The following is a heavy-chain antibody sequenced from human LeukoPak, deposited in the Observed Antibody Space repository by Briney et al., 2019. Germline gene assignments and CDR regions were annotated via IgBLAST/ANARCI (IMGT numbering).Heavy chain of an antibody. Sequence: ASVKVSCKASGYTFTGYYMHWVRQAPGQGLEWMGWINPNSGGTNYAQKFQGRVTMTRDTSISTAYMELSRLRSDDTAVYYCARFYYYGSGSYYGNYGMDVWGQGTTVTVSS. D-gene: IGHD3-10*01. V-gene: IGHV1-2*02. CDR1: GYTFTGYY. CDR2: INPNSGGT. J-gene: IGHJ6*02. CDR3: ARFYYYGSGSYYGNYGMDV.